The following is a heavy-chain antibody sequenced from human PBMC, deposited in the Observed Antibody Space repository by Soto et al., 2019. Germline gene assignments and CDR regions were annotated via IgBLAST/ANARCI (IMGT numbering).Heavy chain of an antibody. D-gene: IGHD3-10*01. Sequence: EVQLVESGGGLIQPGGSLRLSCAVSGFTVSNNYMSWVRQAPGKGLEGVSVIYSGGYTAYGDSVKGRFTISRDNSKNPLYLQMKGLSPGSGPVFYGGTGPGGGGYWGQGTLVTVSS. CDR2: IYSGGYT. J-gene: IGHJ4*02. CDR3: GTGPGGGGY. V-gene: IGHV3-53*01. CDR1: GFTVSNNY.